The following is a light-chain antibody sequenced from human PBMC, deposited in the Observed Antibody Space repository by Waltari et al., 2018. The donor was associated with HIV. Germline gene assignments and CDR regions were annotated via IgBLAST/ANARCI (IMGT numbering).Light chain of an antibody. J-gene: IGLJ1*01. V-gene: IGLV2-11*01. CDR2: DVD. Sequence: QSALTQPRSVSGSPGQSVTISCTGTSSDVGSYKYVSCYQLRPGKAPKLIIHDVDKRPAGFHDLFSGSKSGNTASLTISGLQAEDEADYYCCSYTGTYTRYVFGTGAKVTVL. CDR1: SSDVGSYKY. CDR3: CSYTGTYTRYV.